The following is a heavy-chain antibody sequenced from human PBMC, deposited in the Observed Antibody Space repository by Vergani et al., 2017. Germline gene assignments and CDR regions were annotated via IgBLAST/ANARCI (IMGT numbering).Heavy chain of an antibody. D-gene: IGHD1-1*01. CDR1: GFTFSAYA. CDR3: ARWGNEKRLDS. Sequence: VQLLESGGGLVQPGGSLRLSCAASGFTFSAYAMNWVRQAPGKGLEWVAVIWYDGSNKYYGDSVKGRFTISRDNSKNTLYLQMNSLRVEDTAVYYCARWGNEKRLDSWGQGTLVTVSS. J-gene: IGHJ5*01. CDR2: IWYDGSNK. V-gene: IGHV3-33*08.